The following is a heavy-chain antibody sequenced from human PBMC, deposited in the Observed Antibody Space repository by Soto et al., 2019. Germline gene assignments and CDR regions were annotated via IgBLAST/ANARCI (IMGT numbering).Heavy chain of an antibody. Sequence: QVQLVESGGGVVQPGRSLRLSCAASVFTFSSYGMHWVRQAPGKGLEWVAVIWYDGSNKYYADSVKSRFTISRDNSKNTLYLQMNSLRDEDTAVYYCARGFTSGYYMGYWGQGTLVTVSS. J-gene: IGHJ4*02. V-gene: IGHV3-33*01. D-gene: IGHD3-3*01. CDR2: IWYDGSNK. CDR1: VFTFSSYG. CDR3: ARGFTSGYYMGY.